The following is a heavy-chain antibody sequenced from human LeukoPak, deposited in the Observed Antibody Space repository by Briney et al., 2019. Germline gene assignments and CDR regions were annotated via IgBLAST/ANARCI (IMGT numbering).Heavy chain of an antibody. CDR2: INPNSGDT. Sequence: ASVKVSCKTSGYTFTGYYVHWVRQAPGQGLEWMGRINPNSGDTNYAQKLQGRVTMTIDTSTSTAYMELRSLRSDDTAVYYCARDARIAVAGFYDYWGQGTLVTVSS. V-gene: IGHV1-2*06. CDR1: GYTFTGYY. CDR3: ARDARIAVAGFYDY. D-gene: IGHD6-19*01. J-gene: IGHJ4*02.